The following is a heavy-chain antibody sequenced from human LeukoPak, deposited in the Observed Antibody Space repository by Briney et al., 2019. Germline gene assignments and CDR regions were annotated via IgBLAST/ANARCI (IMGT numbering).Heavy chain of an antibody. CDR3: ARLHGDYLYYYYYMDV. D-gene: IGHD4-17*01. J-gene: IGHJ6*03. V-gene: IGHV4-34*01. CDR1: GGSFSGYY. Sequence: PSETLSLTCAVYGGSFSGYYWSWIRQPPGKGLEWIGEINHSGSTNYNPSLKSRVTISVDTSKNQFSLKLSSVTAADTAVYYCARLHGDYLYYYYYMDVWGKGTTVTVSS. CDR2: INHSGST.